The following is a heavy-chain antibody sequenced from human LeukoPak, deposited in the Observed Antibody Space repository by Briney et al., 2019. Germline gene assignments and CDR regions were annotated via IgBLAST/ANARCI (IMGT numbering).Heavy chain of an antibody. CDR2: IRSKANSYAT. CDR1: GFTFSGSA. CDR3: TSTTPMVRGVIVY. Sequence: GGSLRLSCAASGFTFSGSAMHWVRQASGKGLEWVGRIRSKANSYATAYAASVKGRFTISRDGSKNTAYLQMNSLKTEDTAVYYCTSTTPMVRGVIVYWGQGTLVTVSS. J-gene: IGHJ4*02. D-gene: IGHD3-10*01. V-gene: IGHV3-73*01.